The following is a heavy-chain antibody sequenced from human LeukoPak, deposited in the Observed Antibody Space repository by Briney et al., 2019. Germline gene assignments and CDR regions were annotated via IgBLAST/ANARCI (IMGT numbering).Heavy chain of an antibody. CDR3: ARVGRSRGALPNFYYYMDV. D-gene: IGHD1-26*01. J-gene: IGHJ6*03. V-gene: IGHV1-69*05. Sequence: ASVKVSCKASGDIFNSYSVSWVRQAPGQELEWMGGIIPMFGSTNYAQKFEGRVTITTDQSTTTVYMELTSLTSEDTAVYYSARVGRSRGALPNFYYYMDVWGKGTTVTVSS. CDR2: IIPMFGST. CDR1: GDIFNSYS.